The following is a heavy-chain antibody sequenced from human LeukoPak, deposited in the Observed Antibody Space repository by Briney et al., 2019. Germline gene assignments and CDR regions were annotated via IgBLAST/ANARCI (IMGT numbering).Heavy chain of an antibody. CDR2: IYTSGST. V-gene: IGHV4-61*02. CDR3: ARVGRDGMDV. CDR1: GGSISSSSYY. Sequence: PSETLSLTCTVSGGSISSSSYYWSWIRQPAGKGLEWIGRIYTSGSTNYNPSLKSRVTMSVDTSKNQFSLKLSSVTAADTAVYYCARVGRDGMDVWGQGTTVTVSS. J-gene: IGHJ6*02.